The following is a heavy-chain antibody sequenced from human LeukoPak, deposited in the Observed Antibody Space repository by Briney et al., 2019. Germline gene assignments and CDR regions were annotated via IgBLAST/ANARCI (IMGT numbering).Heavy chain of an antibody. D-gene: IGHD4-11*01. CDR2: INSDGSST. V-gene: IGHV3-74*01. Sequence: PGGSLRLSCAASGFTFSSYWMHWVRQAPGKGLVWVSRINSDGSSTSYADSVKGRFTISRDNAKNTLYLQMNSLRAEDTAVYYCARAWGYSNYYFDYWGQGTLVTVSS. CDR3: ARAWGYSNYYFDY. J-gene: IGHJ4*02. CDR1: GFTFSSYW.